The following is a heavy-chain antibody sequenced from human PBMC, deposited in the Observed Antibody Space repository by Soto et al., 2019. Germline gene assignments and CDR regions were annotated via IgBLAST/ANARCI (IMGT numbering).Heavy chain of an antibody. V-gene: IGHV3-30*18. J-gene: IGHJ4*02. D-gene: IGHD3-3*01. Sequence: QVQLVESGGGVVQPGRSLRLSCADSGFTFGSYGMHWVRQAPGKGLEWVAVMSFDGSNKYYADSVKGRFTISRDNSKNTLYLQMNSLRTEDTAVYYCAKDPQYYEFWSGYSDYWGQGTLVTVSS. CDR3: AKDPQYYEFWSGYSDY. CDR2: MSFDGSNK. CDR1: GFTFGSYG.